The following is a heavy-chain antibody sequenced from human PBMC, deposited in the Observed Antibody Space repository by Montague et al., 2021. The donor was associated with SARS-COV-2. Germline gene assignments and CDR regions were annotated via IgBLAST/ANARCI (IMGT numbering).Heavy chain of an antibody. J-gene: IGHJ6*03. CDR3: ARLRDGVVPSPILGVGPYYSYYCMDV. V-gene: IGHV4-34*01. D-gene: IGHD3-10*01. Sequence: SETLSLTCAVHGTSFSGYYWNWIRQPPGKGLEWIGEINHGGSTNYSPSLKSRLTISADTSKNQFSLKLTSVAAADTAVYYCARLRDGVVPSPILGVGPYYSYYCMDVWGRGTTVTVSS. CDR1: GTSFSGYY. CDR2: INHGGST.